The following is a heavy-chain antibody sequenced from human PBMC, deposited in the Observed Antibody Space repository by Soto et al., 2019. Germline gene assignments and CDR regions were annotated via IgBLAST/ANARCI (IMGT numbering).Heavy chain of an antibody. CDR1: GFTFSSYA. D-gene: IGHD1-26*01. V-gene: IGHV3-30-3*01. CDR3: ARLRPGVGAPTGYYYYYYGMDV. CDR2: ISYDGSNK. Sequence: PGGSLTRSCAASGFTFSSYAMHWVRQAPGKGLEWVAVISYDGSNKYYADSVKGRFNISRDNSKNTLYLQMNSLRAEDTAVYYCARLRPGVGAPTGYYYYYYGMDVWGQGTTVPVS. J-gene: IGHJ6*02.